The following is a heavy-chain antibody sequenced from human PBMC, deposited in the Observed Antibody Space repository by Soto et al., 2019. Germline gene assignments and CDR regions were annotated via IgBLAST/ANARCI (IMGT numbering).Heavy chain of an antibody. J-gene: IGHJ5*02. V-gene: IGHV1-8*01. CDR1: GYSFTNND. CDR2: MNPGSGDT. D-gene: IGHD3-16*01. CDR3: ARMATFGSLNWFDP. Sequence: ASVKVSCKASGYSFTNNDVSWVRQATGQGLEWMGWMNPGSGDTGYAQKFQGRVTMTRDISTATAYMELSSLRSDDTATYYCARMATFGSLNWFDPWGQGTLVTVSS.